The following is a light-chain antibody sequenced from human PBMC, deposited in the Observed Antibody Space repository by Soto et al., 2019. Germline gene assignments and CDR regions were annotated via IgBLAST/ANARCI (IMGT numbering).Light chain of an antibody. CDR2: EVT. CDR3: SSFAGGGNPVL. V-gene: IGLV2-8*01. Sequence: QSALTQPPSXXXXXXXXXXISCTGTSSDAGGYNYVSWHQQHPGKAPKVMIYEVTKRPPGVPDRFSGSKSGNTASLTVSGLQAEDEADYYCSSFAGGGNPVLLGGGTKLTVL. J-gene: IGLJ2*01. CDR1: SSDAGGYNY.